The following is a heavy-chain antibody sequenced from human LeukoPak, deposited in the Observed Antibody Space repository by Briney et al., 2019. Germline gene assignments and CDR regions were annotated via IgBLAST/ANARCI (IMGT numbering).Heavy chain of an antibody. CDR3: AKSAYGSGIFYTFNDY. Sequence: GGSLRLSCAASGFTFSSYAMSWVRQAPGKGLEWVSSISGSGGSTHYADSVKGRFTISRDSPKNTRYLQMNSLRAEDTAVYYCAKSAYGSGIFYTFNDYWGQGTLVTVSS. CDR2: ISGSGGST. CDR1: GFTFSSYA. D-gene: IGHD3-10*01. J-gene: IGHJ4*02. V-gene: IGHV3-23*01.